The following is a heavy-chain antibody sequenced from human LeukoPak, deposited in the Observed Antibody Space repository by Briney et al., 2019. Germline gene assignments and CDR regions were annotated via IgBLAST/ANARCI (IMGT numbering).Heavy chain of an antibody. V-gene: IGHV3-30*18. D-gene: IGHD3-10*01. J-gene: IGHJ5*02. CDR2: ISYDGSNK. CDR1: GFTFSSYG. Sequence: GRPLRLSCAASGFTFSSYGMHWVRQAPGKGLEWVAVISYDGSNKYYADSVKGRFTISRDNSKNTLYLQMNSLRAEDTAVYYCAKDQFGGFDPWGQGTLVTVSS. CDR3: AKDQFGGFDP.